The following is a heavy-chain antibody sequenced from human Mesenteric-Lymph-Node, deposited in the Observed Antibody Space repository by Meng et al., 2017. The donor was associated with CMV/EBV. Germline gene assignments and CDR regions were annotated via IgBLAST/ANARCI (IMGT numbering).Heavy chain of an antibody. D-gene: IGHD3-3*01. J-gene: IGHJ4*02. V-gene: IGHV1-8*01. CDR2: MNPDSGNT. CDR3: ARYLRSLDYFDY. CDR1: GYTLPSYD. Sequence: ASVKVSCKAFGYTLPSYDINWVRQATGQGLEWMGWMNPDSGNTGYAQKFQGRLTMTRHTSINTAYMELSSLRSDDTTMYFCARYLRSLDYFDYWGQGTLVTVSS.